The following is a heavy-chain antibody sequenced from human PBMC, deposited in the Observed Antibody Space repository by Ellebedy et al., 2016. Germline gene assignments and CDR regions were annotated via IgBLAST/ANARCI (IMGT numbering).Heavy chain of an antibody. J-gene: IGHJ2*01. V-gene: IGHV3-33*08. CDR2: IWYDGSNK. Sequence: GESLKISCAASGFTFSSYGMHWVRQAPGKGLEWVAVIWYDGSNKYYADSVKGRFTISRDNSKNTLYLQMNSLRAEDTAVYYCARVRLGYYDSSAPFDLWGRGTLVTVSS. D-gene: IGHD3-22*01. CDR1: GFTFSSYG. CDR3: ARVRLGYYDSSAPFDL.